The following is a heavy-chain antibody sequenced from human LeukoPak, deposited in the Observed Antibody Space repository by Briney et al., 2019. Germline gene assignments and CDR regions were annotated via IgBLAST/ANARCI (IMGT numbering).Heavy chain of an antibody. CDR3: ARQCGALTDCYGMDV. D-gene: IGHD2-21*01. CDR2: IYYSGST. Sequence: SETLSLTCTVSGGSISSYFWSWIRQPPGKGLEWIGYIYYSGSTNYNPSLTSRVTISVDTSKNQFSLKLSSVTAADTAVYYCARQCGALTDCYGMDVWGQGTTVTVSS. CDR1: GGSISSYF. J-gene: IGHJ6*02. V-gene: IGHV4-59*08.